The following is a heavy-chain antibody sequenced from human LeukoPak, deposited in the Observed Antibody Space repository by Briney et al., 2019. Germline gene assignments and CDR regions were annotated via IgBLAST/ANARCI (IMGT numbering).Heavy chain of an antibody. CDR2: IYYSGST. J-gene: IGHJ4*02. D-gene: IGHD1-26*01. V-gene: IGHV4-59*01. Sequence: SETLSLTCTVSGGSISSYYWSWIRQPPGKGLEWIGYIYYSGSTNYNPSLKSRVTISVDTSKNQFSLKLSSVTAADTAVYYCARTRRGSYLAYFDYWGQVTLVTVSS. CDR1: GGSISSYY. CDR3: ARTRRGSYLAYFDY.